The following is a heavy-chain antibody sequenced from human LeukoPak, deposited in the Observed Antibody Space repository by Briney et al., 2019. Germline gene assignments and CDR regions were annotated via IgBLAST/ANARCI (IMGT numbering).Heavy chain of an antibody. D-gene: IGHD3-10*01. V-gene: IGHV3-21*01. CDR3: AKDPERYYYGSGSYGLDY. CDR1: GFTFSSYS. CDR2: ISSSSSYI. Sequence: PGGSLRLSCAASGFTFSSYSMNWVRQAPGKGLEWVSSISSSSSYIYYADSVKGRFTISRDNAKNSLYLQMDSLRDEDTAVYYCAKDPERYYYGSGSYGLDYWGQGTLVTVSS. J-gene: IGHJ4*02.